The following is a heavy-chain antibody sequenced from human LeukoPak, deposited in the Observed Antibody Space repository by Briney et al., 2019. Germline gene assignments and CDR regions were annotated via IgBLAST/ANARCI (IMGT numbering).Heavy chain of an antibody. CDR1: GFTFSNYA. D-gene: IGHD3-10*01. CDR3: AKSLSGGGYYFEY. J-gene: IGHJ4*02. Sequence: GGSLRLSCAASGFTFSNYAMTWVRQAPGKGLEWVSGISDSGGSTNYADSVKGRFTISRDNSKNTLYLQMNSLRAEDTAVYCCAKSLSGGGYYFEYWGQGTLVTVSS. CDR2: ISDSGGST. V-gene: IGHV3-23*01.